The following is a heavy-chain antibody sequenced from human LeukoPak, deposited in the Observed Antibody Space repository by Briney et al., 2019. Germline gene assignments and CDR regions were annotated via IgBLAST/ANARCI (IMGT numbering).Heavy chain of an antibody. J-gene: IGHJ4*02. CDR2: ISYDGSNK. D-gene: IGHD3-9*01. Sequence: PGGSLRLSCAASGFTFSSYGMHWVRQAPGKGLEWVAVISYDGSNKYYADSVKGRFTISRDNSKNTLYLQMNSPRAEDTAVYYCARGMGDDILTGSDYWGQGTLVTVSS. V-gene: IGHV3-30*03. CDR1: GFTFSSYG. CDR3: ARGMGDDILTGSDY.